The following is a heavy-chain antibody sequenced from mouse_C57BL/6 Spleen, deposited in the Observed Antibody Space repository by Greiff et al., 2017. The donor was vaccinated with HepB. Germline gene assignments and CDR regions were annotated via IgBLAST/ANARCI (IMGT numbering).Heavy chain of an antibody. CDR3: ARSHYGSSYSFAY. Sequence: QVQLQQSGAELVKPGASVKLSCKASGYTFTSYWMQWVKQRPGQGLEWIGEIDPSDGYTNYNPKFKGKATLTVDTSSSTAYMQLSSLTSEDSAVYYCARSHYGSSYSFAYWGKGTLVTVSA. V-gene: IGHV1-50*01. CDR2: IDPSDGYT. D-gene: IGHD1-1*01. J-gene: IGHJ3*01. CDR1: GYTFTSYW.